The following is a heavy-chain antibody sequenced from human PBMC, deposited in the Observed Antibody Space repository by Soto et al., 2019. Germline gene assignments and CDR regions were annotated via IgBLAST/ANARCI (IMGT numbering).Heavy chain of an antibody. J-gene: IGHJ4*02. V-gene: IGHV3-7*01. Sequence: GGSLRLSCAASGFSFSSYGMSWVRQAPGKGLDWVAHIKNDGSEKYYVDSVKGRFTISRDNAKNSLYLQMNSLRAEDTAVYYCARVYGDYDYFDYWGQGTLVTVSS. D-gene: IGHD4-17*01. CDR3: ARVYGDYDYFDY. CDR2: IKNDGSEK. CDR1: GFSFSSYG.